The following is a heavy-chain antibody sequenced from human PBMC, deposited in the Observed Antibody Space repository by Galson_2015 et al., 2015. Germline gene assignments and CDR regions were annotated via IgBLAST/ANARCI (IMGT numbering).Heavy chain of an antibody. CDR2: IFWDDDK. V-gene: IGHV2-5*02. Sequence: PALVKPTQTLTLTCTFSGFSLSTSGVGVGWIRQPPGKALEWLALIFWDDDKRYSPSLGSRLTITKDTPKNQVVLAMTNMDPMDTATYFCAHRPSPGARFDYWGQGTLVTVSS. CDR3: AHRPSPGARFDY. J-gene: IGHJ4*02. D-gene: IGHD1-26*01. CDR1: GFSLSTSGVG.